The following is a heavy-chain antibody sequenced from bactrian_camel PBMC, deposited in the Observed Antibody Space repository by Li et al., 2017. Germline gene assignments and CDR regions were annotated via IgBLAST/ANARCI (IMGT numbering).Heavy chain of an antibody. D-gene: IGHD6*01. J-gene: IGHJ4*01. CDR2: ISSEGSTT. CDR3: AEGRGSRGEHCYSLNY. V-gene: IGHV3S40*01. CDR1: GYTASGYC. Sequence: VQLVESGGGSVQAGGSLRLSCVISGYTASGYCMGWFRQAPGKGLEWVSSISSEGSTTIYADSVKGRFTISQDSARNTVYLQMNHLQPEDTATYYCAEGRGSRGEHCYSLNYWGQGTQVTVS.